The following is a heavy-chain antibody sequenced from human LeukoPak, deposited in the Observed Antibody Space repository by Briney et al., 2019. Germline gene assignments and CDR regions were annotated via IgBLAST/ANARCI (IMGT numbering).Heavy chain of an antibody. D-gene: IGHD3-10*01. Sequence: SETLSLTCTVSGGSISSSSYYWGWIRQPPGKGLEWIGSIYYSGSTYHNPSLKSRVTISVDTSKNQFSLKLSSVTAADTAVYYCARIGYYYGSGSYLFDYWGQGTLVTVSS. CDR2: IYYSGST. J-gene: IGHJ4*02. CDR1: GGSISSSSYY. V-gene: IGHV4-39*07. CDR3: ARIGYYYGSGSYLFDY.